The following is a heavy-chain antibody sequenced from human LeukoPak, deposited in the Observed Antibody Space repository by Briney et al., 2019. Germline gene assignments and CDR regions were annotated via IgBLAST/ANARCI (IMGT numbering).Heavy chain of an antibody. D-gene: IGHD4-23*01. V-gene: IGHV4-39*01. J-gene: IGHJ4*02. CDR2: ISYSGTT. CDR3: ARQRTVVTPEFFDF. CDR1: ADFISGSSYY. Sequence: SDTLSLTCSVSADFISGSSYYWGWIRQPPGKGLEWIGGISYSGTTKKNPSLESRITMSVDTSKNQFSLNLNSVTAADTAMYYCARQRTVVTPEFFDFWGQGTLVIVSS.